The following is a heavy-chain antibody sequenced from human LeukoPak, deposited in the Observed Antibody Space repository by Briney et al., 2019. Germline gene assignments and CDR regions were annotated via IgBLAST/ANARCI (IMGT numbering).Heavy chain of an antibody. CDR1: GGSFSSSAYF. Sequence: PSETLSPTCTVSGGSFSSSAYFWVWIRQPPGKGLEWVGTVSYSGNTYYSPSLKSRVTTSADTPRNQFFLRLSSVTAADTAVYYCARQVVPGYYDYWGQGTLVTASS. CDR3: ARQVVPGYYDY. V-gene: IGHV4-39*01. D-gene: IGHD3-22*01. J-gene: IGHJ4*02. CDR2: VSYSGNT.